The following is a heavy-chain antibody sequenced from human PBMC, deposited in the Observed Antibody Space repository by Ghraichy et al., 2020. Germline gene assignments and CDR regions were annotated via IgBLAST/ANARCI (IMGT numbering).Heavy chain of an antibody. CDR2: INGNGAKI. V-gene: IGHV3-23*01. CDR1: GFTFTSYS. D-gene: IGHD2-21*02. CDR3: AKDAVTANGRWDGFDI. J-gene: IGHJ3*02. Sequence: GGSLRLSCAASGFTFTSYSMSWVRQAPTKGLEWVSSINGNGAKINYADSVKGRFTISRDNSKNTLYLKMNSLRADDTAVYYCAKDAVTANGRWDGFDIWGQGTTVTVSS.